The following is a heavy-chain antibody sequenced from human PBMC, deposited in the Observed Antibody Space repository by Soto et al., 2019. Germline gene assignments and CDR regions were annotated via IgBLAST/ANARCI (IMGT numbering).Heavy chain of an antibody. CDR1: GGSINSGNYF. CDR3: ARVLGDDLLTGYSDVDTALGVFDF. V-gene: IGHV4-30-4*01. J-gene: IGHJ4*01. CDR2: MYHSGNT. D-gene: IGHD3-9*01. Sequence: SETPSLTCTVSGGSINSGNYFWSWIRQPPGKGLEWIGYMYHSGNTYYNPSLKSRVIISVDTSKNQFSLILSSVTAADTAVYYCARVLGDDLLTGYSDVDTALGVFDFWGRGTLVTVSS.